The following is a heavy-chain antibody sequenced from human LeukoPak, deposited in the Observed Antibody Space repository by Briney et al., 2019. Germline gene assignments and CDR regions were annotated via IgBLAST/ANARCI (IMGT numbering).Heavy chain of an antibody. CDR2: INSDGSEK. V-gene: IGHV3-7*01. CDR1: GFTFTTYW. CDR3: ARGGMIVVTY. J-gene: IGHJ4*02. Sequence: GGSLRLSCAASGFTFTTYWMTWVRQAPGNGLEWVANINSDGSEKYYVDSVKGRFTISRDNAKTSLYLQMNSLRVEDTAVYYCARGGMIVVTYWGQGTLVTVSS. D-gene: IGHD2-21*01.